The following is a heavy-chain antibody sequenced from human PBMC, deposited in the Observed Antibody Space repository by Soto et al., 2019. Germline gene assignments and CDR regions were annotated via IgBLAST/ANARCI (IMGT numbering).Heavy chain of an antibody. V-gene: IGHV4-34*09. CDR2: INHNGST. D-gene: IGHD6-13*01. CDR3: ARDGIAAAAKYLQNAFDI. J-gene: IGHJ3*02. Sequence: GKGQEWIGEINHNGSTYYNPSLKSRVTISVDTSKNQFSLKLSSVTAADTAVYYCARDGIAAAAKYLQNAFDILVHGT.